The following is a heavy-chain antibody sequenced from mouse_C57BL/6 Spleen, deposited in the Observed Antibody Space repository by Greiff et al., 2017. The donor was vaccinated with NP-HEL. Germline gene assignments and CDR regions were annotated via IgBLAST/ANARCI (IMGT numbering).Heavy chain of an antibody. V-gene: IGHV5-6*01. CDR2: ISSGGSYT. J-gene: IGHJ3*01. CDR1: GFTFSSYG. D-gene: IGHD1-1*01. Sequence: EVQGVESGGDLVKPGGSLKLSCAASGFTFSSYGMSWVRQTPDKRLEWVATISSGGSYTYYPDSVKGRFTISRDNAKNTLYLQMSSLKSEDTAMYYWARHHGSREPAWFAYWGQGTLVTVSA. CDR3: ARHHGSREPAWFAY.